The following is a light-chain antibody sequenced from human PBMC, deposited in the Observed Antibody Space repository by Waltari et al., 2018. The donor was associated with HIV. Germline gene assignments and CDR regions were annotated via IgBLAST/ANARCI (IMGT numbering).Light chain of an antibody. V-gene: IGLV2-14*03. J-gene: IGLJ3*02. Sequence: QSALTQPASVSGSPGQSITISCTGTNNDVGTYNYVSWYQQHPGKAPTLMIYDVTDRPSGVSDRFSGSKSGNTASLTISGLQAEDEADYYCSSYTSSISLVFGGGTKVTVL. CDR3: SSYTSSISLV. CDR1: NNDVGTYNY. CDR2: DVT.